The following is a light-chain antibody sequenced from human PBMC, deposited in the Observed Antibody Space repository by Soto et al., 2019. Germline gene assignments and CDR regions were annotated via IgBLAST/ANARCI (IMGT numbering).Light chain of an antibody. J-gene: IGKJ2*01. V-gene: IGKV1-27*01. Sequence: DVQMTQSPSSLSASVGDRVTITCRASRDISSSLAWYQQKPGKVPKLLIYAASTLHAGVQSRFSGSGSGTFFTITINRLQPEDVATYYCQKYNSAPNTFGRGTRLEIK. CDR3: QKYNSAPNT. CDR1: RDISSS. CDR2: AAS.